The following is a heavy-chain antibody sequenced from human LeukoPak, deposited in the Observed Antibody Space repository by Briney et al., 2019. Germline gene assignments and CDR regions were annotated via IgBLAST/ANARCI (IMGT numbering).Heavy chain of an antibody. CDR1: GYSISSGFY. CDR3: ARGVGLTQGGAFDY. V-gene: IGHV4-38-2*02. D-gene: IGHD3-16*01. Sequence: SETLSLTCTVSGYSISSGFYWGWIRQPPGKGLEWIGSIYHSGSTHYNSSLKSRVTISVDTSKNQLSLKLSSVTAADTAIYYCARGVGLTQGGAFDYWGQGTLVTVSS. J-gene: IGHJ4*02. CDR2: IYHSGST.